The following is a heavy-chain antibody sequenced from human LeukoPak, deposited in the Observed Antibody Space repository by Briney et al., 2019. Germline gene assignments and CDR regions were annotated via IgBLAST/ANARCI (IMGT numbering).Heavy chain of an antibody. CDR2: IGAYNGNT. Sequence: ASVKVSCKASGYTFTSYGISWVRQAPGQGLEWMGWIGAYNGNTNYAQKLQGRVTMTTDTSTSTAYMELRSLRSDDTAVYYCARYCSSTSCPGPFRYWFDPWGQGTLVTVSS. J-gene: IGHJ5*02. V-gene: IGHV1-18*01. D-gene: IGHD2-2*01. CDR3: ARYCSSTSCPGPFRYWFDP. CDR1: GYTFTSYG.